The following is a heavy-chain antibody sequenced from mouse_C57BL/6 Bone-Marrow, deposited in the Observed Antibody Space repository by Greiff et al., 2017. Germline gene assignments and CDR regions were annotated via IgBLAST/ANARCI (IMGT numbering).Heavy chain of an antibody. CDR2: IDPSDSYT. Sequence: QVQLQQPGAELVMPGASVKLSCKASGYTFTSYWMHWVKQRPGPGLEWIGEIDPSDSYTNYNQKFKGKSTLTVDKSSSTAYMQLSSLTSEDSAVYYCARQTTVVDYYAMDYWGQGTSVTVSS. D-gene: IGHD1-1*01. V-gene: IGHV1-69*01. CDR1: GYTFTSYW. J-gene: IGHJ4*01. CDR3: ARQTTVVDYYAMDY.